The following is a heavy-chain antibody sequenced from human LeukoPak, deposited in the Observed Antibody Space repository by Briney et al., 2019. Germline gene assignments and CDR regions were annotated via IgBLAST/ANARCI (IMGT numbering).Heavy chain of an antibody. CDR2: IRYDGSNK. CDR3: AKENGDRYFDWLLCVDEGPSYFDY. V-gene: IGHV3-30*02. D-gene: IGHD3-9*01. J-gene: IGHJ4*02. CDR1: GFTFSSYG. Sequence: GGSLRLSCAVSGFTFSSYGMHWVRQAPGKGLEWVAFIRYDGSNKYYADSVKGRFTISRDNSKNTLYLQMNSLRAEDTAVYYCAKENGDRYFDWLLCVDEGPSYFDYWGQGTLVTVSS.